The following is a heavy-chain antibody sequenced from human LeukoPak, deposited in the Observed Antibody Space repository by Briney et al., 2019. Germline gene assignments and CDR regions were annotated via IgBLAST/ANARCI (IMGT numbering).Heavy chain of an antibody. Sequence: SQTLSLTCAVSGGSIGSGGYSWSWIRQPPGKGLEWIGYIYHSGSTYYNPSLKSRVTISVERSKNQFSLKLSSVTAADTAVYYCARFNWNDYDAFDIWGQGTMVTVSS. CDR2: IYHSGST. D-gene: IGHD1-1*01. CDR1: GGSIGSGGYS. J-gene: IGHJ3*02. CDR3: ARFNWNDYDAFDI. V-gene: IGHV4-30-2*01.